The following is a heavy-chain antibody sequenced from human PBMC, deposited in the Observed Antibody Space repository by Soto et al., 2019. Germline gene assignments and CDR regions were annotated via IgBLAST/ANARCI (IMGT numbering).Heavy chain of an antibody. CDR2: IRSKANSYAT. CDR1: GFTFSGSA. J-gene: IGHJ3*02. CDR3: TRHSYYYDSSGPPGAGFDI. D-gene: IGHD3-22*01. Sequence: GSLRLSCAASGFTFSGSAMHWVRQASGKGLEWVGRIRSKANSYATAYAASVKGRFTISRDDSKNTAYLQMNSLKTEDTAVYYCTRHSYYYDSSGPPGAGFDIWGQGTMVTVSS. V-gene: IGHV3-73*01.